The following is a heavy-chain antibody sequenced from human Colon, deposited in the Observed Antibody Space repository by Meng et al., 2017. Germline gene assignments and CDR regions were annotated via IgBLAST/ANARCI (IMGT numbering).Heavy chain of an antibody. CDR1: GFTFSSFW. CDR2: IKQDGSET. D-gene: IGHD3-3*01. V-gene: IGHV3-7*01. J-gene: IGHJ4*02. Sequence: ESLKISCAASGFTFSSFWMSWVRQAPGKGLEWVANIKQDGSETYYVDSVKGRFTISRDNAKNSLYLEMNSLRAGDTAVYYCARLRGSGYYGGDWGQGTLVTVSS. CDR3: ARLRGSGYYGGD.